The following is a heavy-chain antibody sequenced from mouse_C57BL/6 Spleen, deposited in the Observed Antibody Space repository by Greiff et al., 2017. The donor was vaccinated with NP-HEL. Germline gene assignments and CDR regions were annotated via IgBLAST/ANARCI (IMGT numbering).Heavy chain of an antibody. D-gene: IGHD4-1*01. CDR1: GYTFTDYY. Sequence: VQLQQSGAELVRPGASVKLSCKASGYTFTDYYINWVKQRPGQGLEWIARIYPGSGNTYYNEKFKGKATLTAEKSSSTAYMQLSSLTSEDSAVYFCARSELGYAMDYWGQGTSVTVSS. CDR2: IYPGSGNT. V-gene: IGHV1-76*01. CDR3: ARSELGYAMDY. J-gene: IGHJ4*01.